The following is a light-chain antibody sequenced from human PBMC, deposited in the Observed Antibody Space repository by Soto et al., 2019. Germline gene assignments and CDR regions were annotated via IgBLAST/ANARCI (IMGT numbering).Light chain of an antibody. Sequence: DIVMHQSPLSLPVTPGEPASISCRSSQSLLHSNGYNYLDWYLQKPGQSPQLLIYLDSNRASGVPDRFSGSGSGTDFTLKISRVEAEDVGVYYCMQALQTPYTFGQGTKLEIK. CDR1: QSLLHSNGYNY. J-gene: IGKJ2*01. CDR3: MQALQTPYT. CDR2: LDS. V-gene: IGKV2-28*01.